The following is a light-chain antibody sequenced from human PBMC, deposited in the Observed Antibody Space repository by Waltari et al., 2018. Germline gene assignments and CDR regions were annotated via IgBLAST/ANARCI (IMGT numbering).Light chain of an antibody. V-gene: IGKV1-9*01. Sequence: IQLTQSPSSLSASVGDRVTITCRSPQGISNYLAWYQQKPGKAPKLLLYAASTLQSGVPSRFSGSASGTDFTLTINSLQPEDFATYYCQQLNTYPPSFTFGPGTKVEIK. CDR2: AAS. J-gene: IGKJ3*01. CDR3: QQLNTYPPSFT. CDR1: QGISNY.